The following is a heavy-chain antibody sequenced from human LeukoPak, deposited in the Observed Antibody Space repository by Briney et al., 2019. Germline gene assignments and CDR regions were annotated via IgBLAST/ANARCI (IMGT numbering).Heavy chain of an antibody. CDR2: ISTTSNYI. J-gene: IGHJ4*02. V-gene: IGHV3-21*06. CDR3: ARAGVCSTTSCDGGIDY. CDR1: GFIFSNYD. Sequence: GGSLRLSCEASGFIFSNYDMHWVRQAPGKGLEWVSFISTTSNYIYYADSVKGRFTISRDNAKNSLYLQMNSLRGEDAALYYCARAGVCSTTSCDGGIDYWGQGTLVTVSS. D-gene: IGHD2-2*01.